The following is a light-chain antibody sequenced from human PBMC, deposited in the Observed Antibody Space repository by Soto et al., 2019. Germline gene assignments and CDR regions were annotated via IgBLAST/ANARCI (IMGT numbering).Light chain of an antibody. CDR2: DAS. CDR3: QQRSNWLT. CDR1: QSVSSY. Sequence: EIVLTQSPATLSLSPGERATLSCRASQSVSSYLDWYQQKPGQAPRLLIYDASNRATGMTARLSGSVSGTDFTVTIRSLEPEDFEVYYCQQRSNWLTFGGGTKVEIK. V-gene: IGKV3-11*01. J-gene: IGKJ4*01.